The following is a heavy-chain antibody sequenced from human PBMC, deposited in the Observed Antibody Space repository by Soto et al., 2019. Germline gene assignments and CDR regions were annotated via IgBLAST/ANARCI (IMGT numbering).Heavy chain of an antibody. D-gene: IGHD6-19*01. Sequence: QLQLQESGPGLVKPSETLSLTCTVSGGSISSSSYYSGWIRQPPGKGLEWIGSIYYSGSTYYNPSLQSRVTISVDTSKNQFSLKLSSVTAADTAVYYCARHGQWLPWDDYWGQGTLVTVSS. CDR2: IYYSGST. J-gene: IGHJ4*02. V-gene: IGHV4-39*01. CDR3: ARHGQWLPWDDY. CDR1: GGSISSSSYY.